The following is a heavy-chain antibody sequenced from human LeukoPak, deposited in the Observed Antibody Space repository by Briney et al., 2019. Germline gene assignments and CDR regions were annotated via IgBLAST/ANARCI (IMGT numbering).Heavy chain of an antibody. Sequence: GRSLRLSCAASGFTFSSYGMHWVRRAPGKGLEWVAVIWYDGSNKYYADSVKGRFTISRDNSKNTLYLQMNSLRAEDTAVYYCARDRSQVVGAFDYWGQGTLVTVSS. CDR2: IWYDGSNK. J-gene: IGHJ4*02. V-gene: IGHV3-33*01. CDR1: GFTFSSYG. D-gene: IGHD1-26*01. CDR3: ARDRSQVVGAFDY.